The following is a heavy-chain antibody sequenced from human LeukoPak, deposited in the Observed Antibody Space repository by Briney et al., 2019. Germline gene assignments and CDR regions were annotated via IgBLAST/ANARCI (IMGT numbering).Heavy chain of an antibody. V-gene: IGHV1-18*01. CDR1: GYTFTSYG. D-gene: IGHD1-26*01. Sequence: ASVKVSCKASGYTFTSYGISWVRQAPGQGLEWMGWISAYNGNTNYAQKLQGRVTMTTDTSTSTAYMELRSLRSDDTAVYYCARDLGGYYRLDAFDIWGQGTMVTVSS. J-gene: IGHJ3*02. CDR2: ISAYNGNT. CDR3: ARDLGGYYRLDAFDI.